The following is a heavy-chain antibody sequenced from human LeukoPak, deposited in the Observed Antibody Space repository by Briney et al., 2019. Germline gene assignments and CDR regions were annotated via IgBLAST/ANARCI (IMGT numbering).Heavy chain of an antibody. V-gene: IGHV4-59*01. CDR1: VGSISSYY. CDR3: ARVIYGDYAFDY. CDR2: IYYSGST. Sequence: SETLSLTCTVSVGSISSYYWSWIRQPPGKGLEWIGYIYYSGSTNYNPSLESRVTISVDTSKNQFSLKLSSVTAADTAVYYCARVIYGDYAFDYWGQGTLVTVSS. J-gene: IGHJ4*02. D-gene: IGHD4-17*01.